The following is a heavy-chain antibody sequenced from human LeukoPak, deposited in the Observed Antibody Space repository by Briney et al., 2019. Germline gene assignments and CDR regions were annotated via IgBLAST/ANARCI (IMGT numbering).Heavy chain of an antibody. CDR1: GFTFSSYG. J-gene: IGHJ5*02. Sequence: GGSLRLSCAASGFTFSSYGMQWVRQAPGKGLEWVAVISYDGRNKYYADSVKGRFTISRDNSRNTLYLQMNSLRSEDTAVYYCATVKSSYNWFDPWGQGTLVTVSS. D-gene: IGHD1-14*01. CDR2: ISYDGRNK. V-gene: IGHV3-30*03. CDR3: ATVKSSYNWFDP.